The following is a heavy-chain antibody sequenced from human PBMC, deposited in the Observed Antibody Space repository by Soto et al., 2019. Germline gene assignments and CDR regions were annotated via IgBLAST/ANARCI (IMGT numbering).Heavy chain of an antibody. D-gene: IGHD3-10*01. J-gene: IGHJ2*01. CDR1: GFTFSSYA. CDR2: ISGSGGSP. Sequence: GGSLRLSCAASGFTFSSYAMSWVRQAPGKGLEWVSAISGSGGSPYYADSVKGRFTISRDNSKNTLYLQMNSLRAEDTAVYYCAKGAMVRGATYWYFDLWGRGTLVTVSS. CDR3: AKGAMVRGATYWYFDL. V-gene: IGHV3-23*01.